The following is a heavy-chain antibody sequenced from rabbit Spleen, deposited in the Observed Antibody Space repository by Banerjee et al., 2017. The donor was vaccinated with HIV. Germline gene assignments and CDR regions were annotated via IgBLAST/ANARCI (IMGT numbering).Heavy chain of an antibody. J-gene: IGHJ6*01. CDR2: IDTGSSGFT. CDR1: GFDFSNYG. V-gene: IGHV1S45*01. CDR3: ARDAGTSFSSYGMDL. D-gene: IGHD8-1*01. Sequence: QEQLVESGGGLVQPGGSLKLSCKASGFDFSNYGVSWVRQAPGKGLEWIACIDTGSSGFTYFATWAKDRFTISKTSSTTVTLQMTSLTVADTATYFCARDAGTSFSSYGMDLWGPGTLVTVS.